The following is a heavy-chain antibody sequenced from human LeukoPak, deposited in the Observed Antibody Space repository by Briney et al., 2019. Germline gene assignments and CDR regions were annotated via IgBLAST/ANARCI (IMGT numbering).Heavy chain of an antibody. Sequence: PGGSLRLSCSASGFTFSSYAMHWVRQAPGKGLEYVSAISSNGGSTYYADSVKGRFTISRDNSKNTLYLQMSSLRAEDTAVYYCVKGNSGYVRRYFDYWGQGTLVTVSP. CDR1: GFTFSSYA. D-gene: IGHD5-12*01. V-gene: IGHV3-64D*06. J-gene: IGHJ4*02. CDR2: ISSNGGST. CDR3: VKGNSGYVRRYFDY.